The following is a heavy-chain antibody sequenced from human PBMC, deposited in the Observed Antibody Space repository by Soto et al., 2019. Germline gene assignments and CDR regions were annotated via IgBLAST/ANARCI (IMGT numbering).Heavy chain of an antibody. D-gene: IGHD3-22*01. CDR3: ARDLYDSSGYYPTSWFDP. V-gene: IGHV3-30-3*01. Sequence: QVQLVESGGGVVQPGRSLRLSCAASGFTFSSYAMHWVRQAPGKGLEWVAVISYDGSNKYYADSVKGRFTISRDNSKNTLYLQMNSLRAEDTAVYYCARDLYDSSGYYPTSWFDPWGQGTLVTVSS. J-gene: IGHJ5*02. CDR2: ISYDGSNK. CDR1: GFTFSSYA.